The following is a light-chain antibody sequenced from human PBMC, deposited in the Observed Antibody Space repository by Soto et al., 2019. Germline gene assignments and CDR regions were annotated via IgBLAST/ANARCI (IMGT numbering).Light chain of an antibody. CDR3: SSWTTRSTYV. CDR2: EVS. CDR1: NSDVGAFRF. J-gene: IGLJ1*01. V-gene: IGLV2-14*01. Sequence: QSALTQPASVSGSPGQSITISCTGTNSDVGAFRFVTWYQQHPGKAPKLMIYEVSNRPAGVSDRFSGSKSGNTASLTISGLQTEDEADYDCSSWTTRSTYVFGTGTKLTVL.